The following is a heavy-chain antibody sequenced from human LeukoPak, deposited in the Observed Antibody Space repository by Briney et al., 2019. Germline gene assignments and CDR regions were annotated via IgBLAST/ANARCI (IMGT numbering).Heavy chain of an antibody. Sequence: GESLQISCKGSGYSFTSYWIAWVRQMPGKGLEWMGIIYPGDSDTRYSPSFQGQVTISADKSTRTAYLQWSSLKASDTAMYYCARLDQWELLRAFDYWGQGTLVTVSS. D-gene: IGHD1-26*01. CDR2: IYPGDSDT. V-gene: IGHV5-51*01. J-gene: IGHJ4*02. CDR1: GYSFTSYW. CDR3: ARLDQWELLRAFDY.